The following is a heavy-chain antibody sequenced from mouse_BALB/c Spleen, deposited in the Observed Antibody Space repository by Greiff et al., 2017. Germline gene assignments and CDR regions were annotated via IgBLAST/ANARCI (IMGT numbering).Heavy chain of an antibody. CDR3: ARDYRYGGGYYYAMDY. V-gene: IGHV5-17*02. CDR2: ISSGSSTI. Sequence: EVKLVESGGGLVQPGGSRKLSCAASGFTFSSFGMHWVRQAPEKGLEWVAYISSGSSTIYYADTVKGRFTISRDNPKNTLFLQMTSLRSEDTAMYYCARDYRYGGGYYYAMDYWGQGTSVTVSS. D-gene: IGHD2-14*01. J-gene: IGHJ4*01. CDR1: GFTFSSFG.